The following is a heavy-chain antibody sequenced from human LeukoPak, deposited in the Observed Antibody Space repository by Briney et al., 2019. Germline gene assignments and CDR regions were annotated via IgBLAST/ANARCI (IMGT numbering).Heavy chain of an antibody. D-gene: IGHD2-2*03. V-gene: IGHV4-39*07. Sequence: PSETLSLTCTVSGGSISSSSYYWGWIRQPPGKGLEWIGSIYYSGSTYYNPSLKSRVTISVDTSKNQFSLKLSSVTAADTAVYYCARGVSGYCSSTSCSRRNWYFDLWGRGTLVTVSS. CDR1: GGSISSSSYY. CDR3: ARGVSGYCSSTSCSRRNWYFDL. CDR2: IYYSGST. J-gene: IGHJ2*01.